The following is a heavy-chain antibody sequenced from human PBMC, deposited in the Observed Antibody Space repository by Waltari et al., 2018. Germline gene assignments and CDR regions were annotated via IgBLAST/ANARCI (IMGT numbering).Heavy chain of an antibody. Sequence: QVQLVQSGAEVKKPGASVKVSCKVSGYTLTKLSMHWVRQAPGKGLEWMGGLDPEDGETSYAQKFQGRVTMTEDTSTDTAYVDLSSLRSEDTAVYYCATDGRRDVDTAMVGAFDIWGQGTMVTVSS. J-gene: IGHJ3*02. V-gene: IGHV1-24*01. CDR2: LDPEDGET. CDR1: GYTLTKLS. D-gene: IGHD5-18*01. CDR3: ATDGRRDVDTAMVGAFDI.